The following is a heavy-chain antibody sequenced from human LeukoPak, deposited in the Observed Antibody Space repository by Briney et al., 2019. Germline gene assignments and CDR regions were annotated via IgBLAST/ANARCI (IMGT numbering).Heavy chain of an antibody. Sequence: GASVKVSCKASGYTFTSYGISWVRQATGQGLEWMGWMNPNSGNTGYAQKFQGRVTMTRNTSISTAYMELSSLRSEDTAVYYCARGGSLGGYDWEVLLLRYYYYYGMDVWGQGTTVTVSS. J-gene: IGHJ6*02. D-gene: IGHD5-12*01. CDR1: GYTFTSYG. V-gene: IGHV1-8*02. CDR2: MNPNSGNT. CDR3: ARGGSLGGYDWEVLLLRYYYYYGMDV.